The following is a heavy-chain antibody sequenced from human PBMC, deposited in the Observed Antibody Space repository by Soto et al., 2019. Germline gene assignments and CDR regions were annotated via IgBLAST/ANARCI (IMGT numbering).Heavy chain of an antibody. Sequence: ASVKVSCKASGYTFTSYDINWVRQATGQGLEWMGWMNPNSGNTGYAQKFQGRVTMTRNTSISTAYMELSSLRSEDTAVYYCARLRSGYCTSGVCYYGRAFDIWGQGTMVTVSS. V-gene: IGHV1-8*01. CDR3: ARLRSGYCTSGVCYYGRAFDI. D-gene: IGHD2-8*01. CDR1: GYTFTSYD. CDR2: MNPNSGNT. J-gene: IGHJ3*02.